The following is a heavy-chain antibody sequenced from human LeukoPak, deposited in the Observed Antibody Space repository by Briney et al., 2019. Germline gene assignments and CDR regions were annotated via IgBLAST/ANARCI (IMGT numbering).Heavy chain of an antibody. D-gene: IGHD5-24*01. CDR1: GGSISSGSYY. CDR3: ARGRWLQSRPFYYYYYMDV. V-gene: IGHV4-61*02. CDR2: IYTSGST. J-gene: IGHJ6*03. Sequence: PSQTLSLTCTVSGGSISSGSYYWSWIRQPAGKGLEWIGRIYTSGSTNYNPSLKSRVTISVDTSKNQFSLKLSSVTAADTAVYYCARGRWLQSRPFYYYYYMDVWGKGTTVTISS.